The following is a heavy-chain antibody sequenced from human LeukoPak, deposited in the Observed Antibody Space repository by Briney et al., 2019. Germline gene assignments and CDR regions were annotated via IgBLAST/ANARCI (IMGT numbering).Heavy chain of an antibody. J-gene: IGHJ4*02. CDR2: IYYSGST. CDR1: GGSISSYY. CDR3: ARQLEGLWFPTAFDY. D-gene: IGHD5-18*01. V-gene: IGHV4-59*08. Sequence: SETLSLTCTVSGGSISSYYWSWIRQPPGKGLEWIGYIYYSGSTNYNPSLKSRVTISVDTSKNQFSLKLSSVTAADTAVYYCARQLEGLWFPTAFDYWGQGTLVTVSS.